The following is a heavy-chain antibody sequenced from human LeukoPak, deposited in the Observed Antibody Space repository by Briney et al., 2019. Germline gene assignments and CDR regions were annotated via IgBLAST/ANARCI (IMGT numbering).Heavy chain of an antibody. V-gene: IGHV3-21*01. CDR2: ISSSSSYI. D-gene: IGHD5-12*01. J-gene: IGHJ4*02. Sequence: GGSLRLSCAASGFTFSSYSMNWVRQAPGKGLEWVSSISSSSSYIYYADSVKGRFTISRDNAKNSLYLQMNSLRAEDTAVYYCARGGDSGYDFGYWGQGTLVTVSS. CDR3: ARGGDSGYDFGY. CDR1: GFTFSSYS.